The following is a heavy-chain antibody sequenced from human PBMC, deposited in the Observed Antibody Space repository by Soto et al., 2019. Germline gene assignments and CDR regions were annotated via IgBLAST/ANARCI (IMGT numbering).Heavy chain of an antibody. V-gene: IGHV3-23*01. CDR3: TKHGECSGGTCRAPLF. Sequence: PGGSLRLSCAASGFTFSNFAMRWVRQAPGKGLEWVSSISGSGDRTYYTDSVKGRFTISRDNSKSTLYMQMNSLRAEDTALYYCTKHGECSGGTCRAPLFWGQGTVVTVSS. J-gene: IGHJ1*01. CDR1: GFTFSNFA. D-gene: IGHD2-15*01. CDR2: ISGSGDRT.